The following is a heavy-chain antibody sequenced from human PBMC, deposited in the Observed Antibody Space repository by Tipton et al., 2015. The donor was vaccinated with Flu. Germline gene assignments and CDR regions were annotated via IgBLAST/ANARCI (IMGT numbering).Heavy chain of an antibody. J-gene: IGHJ5*02. V-gene: IGHV4-31*02. CDR2: IYYSGST. CDR3: ARLHYYDSSNP. Sequence: LRLSCTVSGGSISSGGYYWSWIRQHPGKGLEWIGYIYYSGSTYYNSSLKSRVTISVDTSKNQFSLKLSSVTAADTAVYYCARLHYYDSSNPWGQGTLVTVSS. CDR1: GGSISSGGYY. D-gene: IGHD3-22*01.